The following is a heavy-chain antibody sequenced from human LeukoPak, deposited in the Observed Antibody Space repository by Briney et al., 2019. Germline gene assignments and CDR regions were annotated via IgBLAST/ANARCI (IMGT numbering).Heavy chain of an antibody. CDR2: IYSGGST. CDR3: ARYSSSSYFSYFDY. D-gene: IGHD6-13*01. Sequence: SGGSLRLSCAASGFTVSSNYMSWVRQAPGKGLEWVSVIYSGGSTYYADSVKGRFTISRDNSKNTLYLQMNSLRAEDTAVYYCARYSSSSYFSYFDYWGQGTLVTVSS. V-gene: IGHV3-53*01. J-gene: IGHJ4*02. CDR1: GFTVSSNY.